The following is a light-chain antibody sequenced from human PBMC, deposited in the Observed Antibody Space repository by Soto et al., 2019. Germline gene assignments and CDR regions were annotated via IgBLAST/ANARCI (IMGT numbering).Light chain of an antibody. CDR3: QQYNSPPYT. J-gene: IGKJ2*01. V-gene: IGKV4-1*01. CDR2: WAS. Sequence: DIVMTQSPDSLSVSLGERATINCRSSQSILYSSNNKNQLAWYQQKPGQPPRLLIYWASTRESGVPDRFSGSESGTEFTLTISSLQAEDVAVYYCQQYNSPPYTFRQGTKLEI. CDR1: QSILYSSNNKNQ.